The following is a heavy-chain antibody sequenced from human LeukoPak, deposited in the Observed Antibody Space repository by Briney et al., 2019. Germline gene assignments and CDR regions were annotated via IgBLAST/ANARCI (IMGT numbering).Heavy chain of an antibody. CDR1: GFTFSSYF. D-gene: IGHD3-3*01. CDR3: AKGALITIFGVVPDY. V-gene: IGHV3-23*01. Sequence: GGSLRLSCAASGFTFSSYFMTWVRQAPGKGLEWVSAISGSGDDTYYADSVKGRFTISRDNSKNTLYVQMDSLRAEDTAVYYCAKGALITIFGVVPDYWGQGTLVTVSS. CDR2: ISGSGDDT. J-gene: IGHJ4*02.